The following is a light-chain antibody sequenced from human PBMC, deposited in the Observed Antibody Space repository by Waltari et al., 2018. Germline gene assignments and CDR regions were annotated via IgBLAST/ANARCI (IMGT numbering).Light chain of an antibody. J-gene: IGKJ1*01. V-gene: IGKV3-20*01. CDR1: QTINSNH. CDR2: GAS. Sequence: EIVLTQSPGTMSLSPGDRAILSCRASQTINSNHLAWYQQKPGQAPRLLIHGASSRAIGIPDRFFGSGSGTDFTLTISRLEPEDSGVYYCQQYSASTGTCGQGTKVEIK. CDR3: QQYSASTGT.